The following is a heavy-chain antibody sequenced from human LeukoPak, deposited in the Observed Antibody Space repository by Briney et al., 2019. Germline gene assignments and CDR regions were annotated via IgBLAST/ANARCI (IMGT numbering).Heavy chain of an antibody. CDR2: IKSKTDRGTA. Sequence: GGSLRLSCAASGFTFSNAWMSWVRQAPGKGLEWVGRIKSKTDRGTADYAAPVKGRFTISRDDSKNTLYLQMNSLKTEDTAVYYCTTGITAAGGNYWGQGTLVTVSS. CDR1: GFTFSNAW. J-gene: IGHJ4*02. V-gene: IGHV3-15*01. CDR3: TTGITAAGGNY. D-gene: IGHD6-13*01.